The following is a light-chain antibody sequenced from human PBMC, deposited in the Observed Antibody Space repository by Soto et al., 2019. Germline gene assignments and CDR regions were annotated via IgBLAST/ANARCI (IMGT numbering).Light chain of an antibody. CDR2: LGSGGIVG. V-gene: IGLV9-49*01. CDR3: GADHGSESKFG. J-gene: IGLJ2*01. CDR1: SGYSNYK. Sequence: QLVLTQPPSASASLGASVTVTCTLSSGYSNYKVDRHQQRPGKGPRFVMRLGSGGIVGSKGDGIPDRFSVLDSGLNRFLTIKSIQEEDDSDYHCGADHGSESKFGLGGGTKLTVL.